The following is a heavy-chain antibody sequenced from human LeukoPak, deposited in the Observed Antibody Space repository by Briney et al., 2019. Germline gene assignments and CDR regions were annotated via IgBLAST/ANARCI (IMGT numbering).Heavy chain of an antibody. Sequence: SETLSLTCTVSGGSISSCYWSWIRQPAGKGLEWIGRIYTSGSTNYNPSLKSRVTMSVDTSKNQFSLKLSSVTAADTAVYYCARVRVVAATHYYYYGMDVWGQGTTVTVSS. V-gene: IGHV4-4*07. CDR2: IYTSGST. CDR3: ARVRVVAATHYYYYGMDV. D-gene: IGHD2-15*01. J-gene: IGHJ6*02. CDR1: GGSISSCY.